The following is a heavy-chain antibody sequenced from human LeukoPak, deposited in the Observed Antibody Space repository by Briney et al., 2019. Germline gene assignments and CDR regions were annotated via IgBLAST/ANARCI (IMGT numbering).Heavy chain of an antibody. CDR3: ARGVYIAAAQYGY. D-gene: IGHD6-13*01. J-gene: IGHJ4*02. CDR2: IYYSGTT. Sequence: SETLSLTCAVYGGSFSGYYWSWIRQPPGKGLEWIGYIYYSGTTNYNPSLKSRVTISVDTSKNQFSLKLNSVTAADTAVYYCARGVYIAAAQYGYWGQGTLSPSPQ. V-gene: IGHV4-59*01. CDR1: GGSFSGYY.